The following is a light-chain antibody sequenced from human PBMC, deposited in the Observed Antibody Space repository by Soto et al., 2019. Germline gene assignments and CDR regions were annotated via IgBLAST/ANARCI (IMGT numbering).Light chain of an antibody. CDR1: QGISSY. CDR3: QQLNSYPRT. CDR2: AAS. V-gene: IGKV1-9*01. J-gene: IGKJ1*01. Sequence: DIQLTQSPSFLSASVGDRVTITCRASQGISSYLAWYQQKPGKAPKLLIYAASTLQSGLPSRFSDSGSGTEFTLIISSLQPEDFATYYCQQLNSYPRTFGQGTKVDIK.